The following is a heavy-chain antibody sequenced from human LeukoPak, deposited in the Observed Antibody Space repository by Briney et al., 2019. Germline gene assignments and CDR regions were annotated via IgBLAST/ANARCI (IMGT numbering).Heavy chain of an antibody. J-gene: IGHJ4*02. CDR2: INHSGST. V-gene: IGHV4-34*01. Sequence: SETLSLTCAVYGGSFSGYYWSWIRQPPGKGLEWIGEINHSGSTNYNPSLKSRVTISVDTSKNQFSLKLSSVTAADTAVYYCARQSRDSSGYYYYFDYWGQGTLVTVSS. CDR1: GGSFSGYY. D-gene: IGHD3-22*01. CDR3: ARQSRDSSGYYYYFDY.